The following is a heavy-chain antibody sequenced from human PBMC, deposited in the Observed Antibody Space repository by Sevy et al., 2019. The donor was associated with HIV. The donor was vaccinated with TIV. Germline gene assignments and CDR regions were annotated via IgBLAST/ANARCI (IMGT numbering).Heavy chain of an antibody. J-gene: IGHJ4*02. CDR1: GFTFSNAW. D-gene: IGHD2-21*02. CDR2: IKSKTDGGTT. CDR3: TTDPRLIPATAIRYFDY. Sequence: GGSLRLSCAASGFTFSNAWMSWVRQAPGKGLEWVGRIKSKTDGGTTDYAAPVKGRFTISREDSKNTLYLQMNSLKTEDTAVYYCTTDPRLIPATAIRYFDYWGQGTLVTVSS. V-gene: IGHV3-15*01.